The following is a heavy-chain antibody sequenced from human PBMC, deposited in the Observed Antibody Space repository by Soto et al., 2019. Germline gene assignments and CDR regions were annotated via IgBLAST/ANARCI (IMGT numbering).Heavy chain of an antibody. CDR1: GGSISSYY. Sequence: SETLSLTCTVSGGSISSYYWSWIRQPPGKGLEWIGYIYYSGSTNYNPSLKSRVTISVDTSKNQFSLKLSSVTAADTAVYYCARAPRGYYDSSGYYYPFDYRGQGTMVTVSS. CDR3: ARAPRGYYDSSGYYYPFDY. V-gene: IGHV4-59*01. D-gene: IGHD3-22*01. J-gene: IGHJ4*02. CDR2: IYYSGST.